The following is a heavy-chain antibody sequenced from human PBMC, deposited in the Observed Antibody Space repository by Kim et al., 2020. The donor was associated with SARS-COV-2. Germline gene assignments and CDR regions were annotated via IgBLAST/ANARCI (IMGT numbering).Heavy chain of an antibody. J-gene: IGHJ6*03. CDR3: ARGRGYDFWSGYYVPPRHYYYMDV. V-gene: IGHV4-34*01. CDR2: INHSGST. CDR1: GGSFSGYY. Sequence: SETLSLTCAVYGGSFSGYYWSWIRQPPGKGLEWIGEINHSGSTNYNPSLKSRVTISVDTSKNQFSLKLSSVTAADTAVYYCARGRGYDFWSGYYVPPRHYYYMDVWGKGTTVTVSS. D-gene: IGHD3-3*01.